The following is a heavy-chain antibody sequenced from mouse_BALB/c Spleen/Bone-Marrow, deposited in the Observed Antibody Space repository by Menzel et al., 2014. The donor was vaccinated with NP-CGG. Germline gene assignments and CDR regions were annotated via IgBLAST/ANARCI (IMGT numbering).Heavy chain of an antibody. CDR1: GYTFTSYW. D-gene: IGHD2-1*01. V-gene: IGHV1S81*02. CDR2: INPSNGRT. J-gene: IGHJ2*01. Sequence: QVQLQQSGAELVKPGASVKLSCKASGYTFTSYWMHWVKQRPGQGLEWIGEINPSNGRTNYNEKFKNRATLTVDKSSSTAYMQPSSLTSEDSAVYYCARSGNYYFDYWGQGTTLTVSS. CDR3: ARSGNYYFDY.